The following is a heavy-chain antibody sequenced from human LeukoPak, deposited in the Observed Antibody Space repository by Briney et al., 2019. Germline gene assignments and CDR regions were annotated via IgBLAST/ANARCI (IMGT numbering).Heavy chain of an antibody. V-gene: IGHV4-34*01. Sequence: PSETLSLTCAVYGGSFSGYYWSWMRQPPGKGLEWIGEINHTGSTNYNPSLKSRVTISVDTSKNQFSLKLSSVTAADTAVYYCARGSYDYVWGSYRYRNLYYFDYWGQGTLVTVSS. CDR1: GGSFSGYY. CDR2: INHTGST. CDR3: ARGSYDYVWGSYRYRNLYYFDY. J-gene: IGHJ4*02. D-gene: IGHD3-16*02.